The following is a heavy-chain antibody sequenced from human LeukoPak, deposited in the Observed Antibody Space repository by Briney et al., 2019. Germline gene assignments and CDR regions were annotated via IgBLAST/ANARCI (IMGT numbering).Heavy chain of an antibody. J-gene: IGHJ4*02. D-gene: IGHD5-18*01. V-gene: IGHV4-59*01. CDR1: GGSISSYY. CDR2: IYYSGST. CDR3: ARDGGYSYGRVDY. Sequence: SETLSLTCTVSGGSISSYYWSWIRQPPGKGLEWIGYIYYSGSTNYNPSLKSRVTISVDTSKNQFSLKLSSVTAADTAVYYCARDGGYSYGRVDYWGQGTLVTVSS.